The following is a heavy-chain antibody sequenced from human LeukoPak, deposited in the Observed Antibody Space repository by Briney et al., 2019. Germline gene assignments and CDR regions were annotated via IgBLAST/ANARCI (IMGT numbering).Heavy chain of an antibody. CDR3: AKPLYYYDSSGYYYGY. Sequence: GGSLRLSCAVSGFIFSSYAMNWVRQAPGKGLEWVSVISGSGGSTYYADSVKGRFTISRDNSKNTLYLQMNSLRAEDTAVYYCAKPLYYYDSSGYYYGYWGQGTLVTVSS. CDR1: GFIFSSYA. CDR2: ISGSGGST. D-gene: IGHD3-22*01. V-gene: IGHV3-23*01. J-gene: IGHJ4*02.